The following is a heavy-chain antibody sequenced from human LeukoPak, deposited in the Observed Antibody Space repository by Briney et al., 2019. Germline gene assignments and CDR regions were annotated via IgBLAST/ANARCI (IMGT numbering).Heavy chain of an antibody. CDR2: IKRKTDGGTA. Sequence: PGGSLRLSCAASGFSFSNAWMSWVRQAPGKGLERVGRIKRKTDGGTADYAAPVKGRFTISRDDSQNTLYLQMNSLKTEDTAVYYCTTVGQSGYYDSAGYYYFDYWGQGTLVTVSS. J-gene: IGHJ4*02. D-gene: IGHD3-22*01. CDR3: TTVGQSGYYDSAGYYYFDY. CDR1: GFSFSNAW. V-gene: IGHV3-15*01.